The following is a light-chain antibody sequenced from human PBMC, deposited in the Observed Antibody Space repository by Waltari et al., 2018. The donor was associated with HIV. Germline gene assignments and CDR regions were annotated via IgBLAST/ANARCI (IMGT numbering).Light chain of an antibody. CDR1: SSTIGTNY. CDR3: GTWDDSLGAVV. Sequence: QSVLTQPPSVSAAPGQTVTLPCSGPSSTIGTNYVSWYHQVPGTTPKLLIYETSKRPSGIPDRFSGSKSGTSATLGITGVQTADEADYYCGTWDDSLGAVVFGGGTRVTV. J-gene: IGLJ2*01. V-gene: IGLV1-51*02. CDR2: ETS.